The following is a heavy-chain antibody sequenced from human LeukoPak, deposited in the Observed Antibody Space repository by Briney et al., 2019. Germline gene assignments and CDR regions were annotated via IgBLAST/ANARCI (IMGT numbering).Heavy chain of an antibody. CDR1: GFTFSDYY. CDR3: ARVPQRTAAAFDP. J-gene: IGHJ5*02. Sequence: GGSLRLSCAASGFTFSDYYMSWIRQAPGKGLEWVSYISSSGSTIYYADSVKGRFTISRDNAKNSLYLQMNSLRAEDTAVYCCARVPQRTAAAFDPWGQGTLVTVSS. V-gene: IGHV3-11*01. CDR2: ISSSGSTI. D-gene: IGHD6-13*01.